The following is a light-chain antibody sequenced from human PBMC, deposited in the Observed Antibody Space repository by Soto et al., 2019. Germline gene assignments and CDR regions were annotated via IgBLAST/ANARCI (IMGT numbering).Light chain of an antibody. CDR3: QHYNNWPPWT. V-gene: IGKV3-15*01. J-gene: IGKJ1*01. CDR1: QSVSSN. Sequence: EIVMTQSPATLSVSPEERATLSCRASQSVSSNLAWYQQKSGQAPRLLIYGASTRATGIPARFSGSGSGTEFTLTISSLQSEDFAVYYCQHYNNWPPWTFGQGTKVEI. CDR2: GAS.